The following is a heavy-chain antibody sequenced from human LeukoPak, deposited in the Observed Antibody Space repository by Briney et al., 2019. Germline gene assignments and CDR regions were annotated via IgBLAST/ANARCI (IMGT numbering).Heavy chain of an antibody. CDR3: ARVPQYYDILTGYYPKWWYFDY. D-gene: IGHD3-9*01. CDR2: ISSSGSTI. V-gene: IGHV3-48*03. CDR1: GFTFSSYE. J-gene: IGHJ4*02. Sequence: PGGSLRLSCAASGFTFSSYEMNWVRQAPGKGLEWVSYISSSGSTIYYADSVKGRFTISRDNAKNSLYLQMNSLRAEDTAVYYCARVPQYYDILTGYYPKWWYFDYWGQGTLVTVSS.